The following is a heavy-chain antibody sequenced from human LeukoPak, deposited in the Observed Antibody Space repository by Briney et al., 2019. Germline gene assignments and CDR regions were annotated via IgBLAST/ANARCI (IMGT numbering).Heavy chain of an antibody. D-gene: IGHD3-22*01. V-gene: IGHV3-21*01. CDR2: ISSSSNYI. Sequence: PGGSLRRSCAASGFTFGSYAMIWVRQAPGKGLEWVSYISSSSNYIYYADSVKGRFSISRDNANNSLYLQMNSLRAEDTAVYYCARDGSNYYDSSAYFDYWGQGTLVTVSS. CDR1: GFTFGSYA. CDR3: ARDGSNYYDSSAYFDY. J-gene: IGHJ4*02.